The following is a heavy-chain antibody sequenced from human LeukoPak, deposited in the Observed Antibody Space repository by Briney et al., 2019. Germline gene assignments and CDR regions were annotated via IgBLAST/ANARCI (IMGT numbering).Heavy chain of an antibody. CDR2: IFGRGVSI. CDR3: AKDLGWELPAEAY. CDR1: GFPFKNYV. Sequence: PGGSLRLPCFASGFPFKNYVMNWVRQAPGKGLVWLATIFGRGVSISYGDSVKGRFTISRENSNNTLYLQMNSLRAEDTAMYYCAKDLGWELPAEAYWGQGILVTVSS. V-gene: IGHV3-23*01. D-gene: IGHD1-26*01. J-gene: IGHJ4*02.